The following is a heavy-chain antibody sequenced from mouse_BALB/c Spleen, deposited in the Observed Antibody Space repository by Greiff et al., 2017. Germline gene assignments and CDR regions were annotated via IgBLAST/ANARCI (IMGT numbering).Heavy chain of an antibody. CDR2: IYPYNGGT. CDR3: ERRYGSSYYYAMDY. D-gene: IGHD1-1*01. Sequence: EVKLQESGPELVKPGASVKISCKASGYTFTDYNMHWVKQSHGKSLEWIGYIYPYNGGTGYNQKFKSKATLTVDNSSSTAYMELRSLTSEDSAVYYCERRYGSSYYYAMDYWGQGTSVTVSS. J-gene: IGHJ4*01. V-gene: IGHV1S29*02. CDR1: GYTFTDYN.